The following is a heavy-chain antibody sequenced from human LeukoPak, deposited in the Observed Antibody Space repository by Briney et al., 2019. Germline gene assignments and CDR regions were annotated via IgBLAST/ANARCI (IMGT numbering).Heavy chain of an antibody. D-gene: IGHD1-26*01. CDR2: INPSGGST. Sequence: ASVKVSCKASGYTFTSHYMHWVRQTPGQGLEWMGIINPSGGSTSYAQKFQGRVTMTRDMSTGTVYMELSSLRSEDTAVYYCATGATLDYWGQGTLVTVSS. J-gene: IGHJ4*02. CDR3: ATGATLDY. CDR1: GYTFTSHY. V-gene: IGHV1-46*01.